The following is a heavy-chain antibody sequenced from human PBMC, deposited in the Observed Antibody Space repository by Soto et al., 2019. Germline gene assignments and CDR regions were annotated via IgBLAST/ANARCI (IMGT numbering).Heavy chain of an antibody. Sequence: PSETLSLTCAVSGGSISSGGYSWSWIRQPPGKGLEWIGYIYRSGSTFYNASLKSRVTISVDRSKNQFSLKLSSVTAADTAVYYCARSITYDAFDIWGQGTTVNVSS. V-gene: IGHV4-30-2*01. J-gene: IGHJ3*02. CDR2: IYRSGST. CDR1: GGSISSGGYS. D-gene: IGHD3-10*01. CDR3: ARSITYDAFDI.